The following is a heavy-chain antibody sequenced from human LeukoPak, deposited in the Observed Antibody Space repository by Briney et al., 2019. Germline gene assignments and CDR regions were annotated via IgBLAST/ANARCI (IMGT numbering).Heavy chain of an antibody. CDR3: AKDLRSGSYGHYFDY. CDR2: IRYDGSNK. J-gene: IGHJ4*02. D-gene: IGHD1-26*01. Sequence: GGSLRLSCAASGFTFSSYGMHWVRQAPGKGLEWVAFIRYDGSNKYYADSVKGRFTISRDNSKNTLYLQMNSLRAEDTAVYYCAKDLRSGSYGHYFDYWGQGTLVTVSS. V-gene: IGHV3-30*02. CDR1: GFTFSSYG.